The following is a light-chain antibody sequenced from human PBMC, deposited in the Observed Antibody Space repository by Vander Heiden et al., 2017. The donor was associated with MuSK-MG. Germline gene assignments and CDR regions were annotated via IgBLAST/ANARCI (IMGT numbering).Light chain of an antibody. CDR3: LQRVNWPIT. J-gene: IGKJ5*01. CDR2: DAS. V-gene: IGKV3-11*01. CDR1: QSISTY. Sequence: EIVLTQSPATLSLSPGESATPSCRASQSISTYLAWYQQKPGQAPRLLIYDASNRATGIPVRFIGSGSGTDFTLTISSLDPEDFALYYCLQRVNWPITFGPGTRLEIE.